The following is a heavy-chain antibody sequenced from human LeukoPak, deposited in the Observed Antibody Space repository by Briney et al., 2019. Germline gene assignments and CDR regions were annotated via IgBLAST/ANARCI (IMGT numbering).Heavy chain of an antibody. CDR1: GYTFTGYY. CDR3: ARDAEVYYDSSGYFDY. V-gene: IGHV1-2*06. CDR2: INPNSGGT. Sequence: ATAKVSCKAPGYTFTGYYMHWVRQAPGQGLEWMGRINPNSGGTNYAQKFQGRVTMTRDTSISTAYMELSRLRSDDTAVYYCARDAEVYYDSSGYFDYWGQGTLVTVSS. J-gene: IGHJ4*02. D-gene: IGHD3-22*01.